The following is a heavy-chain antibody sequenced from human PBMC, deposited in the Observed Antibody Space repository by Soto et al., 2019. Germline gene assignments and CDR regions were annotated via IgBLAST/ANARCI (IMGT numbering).Heavy chain of an antibody. CDR2: IYYSGST. V-gene: IGHV4-31*03. Sequence: QVQLQESGPGLVKPSQTLSLTCTVSGGSISSGGYYWSWIRQHPGKGLEWIGYIYYSGSTYYNPSHKRRDPIPVDPYKNQFSLQLSSVSAADTAVYYCARSMYYDIWTGYYRGGPFDYWGQGTLVTVSS. J-gene: IGHJ4*02. CDR3: ARSMYYDIWTGYYRGGPFDY. CDR1: GGSISSGGYY. D-gene: IGHD3-9*01.